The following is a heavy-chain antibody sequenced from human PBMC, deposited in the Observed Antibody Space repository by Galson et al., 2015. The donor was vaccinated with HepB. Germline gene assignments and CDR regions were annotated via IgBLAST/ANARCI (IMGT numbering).Heavy chain of an antibody. Sequence: SVKVSCKASGYTFTSYYMHWVRQAPGQGLEWMGIINPSGGSTSYAQKFRGRVTMTRDTSTSTVYMELSSLRSEDTAVYYCARGGPKEYSSSWPFDYWGQGTLVTVSS. CDR3: ARGGPKEYSSSWPFDY. D-gene: IGHD6-13*01. V-gene: IGHV1-46*01. CDR1: GYTFTSYY. CDR2: INPSGGST. J-gene: IGHJ4*02.